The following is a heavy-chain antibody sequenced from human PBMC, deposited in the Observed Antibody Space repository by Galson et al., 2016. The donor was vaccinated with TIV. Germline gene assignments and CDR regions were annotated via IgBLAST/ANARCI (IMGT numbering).Heavy chain of an antibody. Sequence: SETLSLTCAVYGGSFSGYFWSWIRKHPGKGLEWIGEMNHSGSSNYNPSLKSRVTISIDTSKNQFSLRLSSVTAADTALYYCARRRASPTMRLELLRGPFDFWGQGTMVTVSS. CDR3: ARRRASPTMRLELLRGPFDF. V-gene: IGHV4-34*01. CDR2: MNHSGSS. D-gene: IGHD4/OR15-4a*01. CDR1: GGSFSGYF. J-gene: IGHJ3*01.